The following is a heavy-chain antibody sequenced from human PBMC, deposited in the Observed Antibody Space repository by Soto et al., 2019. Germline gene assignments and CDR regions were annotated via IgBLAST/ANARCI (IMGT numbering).Heavy chain of an antibody. CDR3: ARDLPQNWFDP. CDR2: IETDGSSA. CDR1: GFTFSNYW. J-gene: IGHJ5*02. Sequence: EVQLVESGGGLVQPGGSLRLSCAASGFTFSNYWMHWVRQAPGKGLVWVSRIETDGSSARYADAVKGRFTTSRDNAKNILYLQMNNLRAEDTAVYFCARDLPQNWFDPWGQGTLVTVSS. V-gene: IGHV3-74*01.